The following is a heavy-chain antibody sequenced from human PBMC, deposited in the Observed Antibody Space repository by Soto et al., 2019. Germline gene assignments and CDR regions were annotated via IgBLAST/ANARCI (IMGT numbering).Heavy chain of an antibody. CDR3: AKGDLLWDTFDL. CDR1: GLPFSNYA. Sequence: LRLSCAASGLPFSNYAMTWVRQAPGKGLEWVSIISASGYSAYYGGAVKGRFTTSRDNSRSTLYLQMNGLRAEDTAVYYCAKGDLLWDTFDLWGQGTLVTVSS. J-gene: IGHJ4*02. D-gene: IGHD3-16*01. V-gene: IGHV3-23*01. CDR2: ISASGYSA.